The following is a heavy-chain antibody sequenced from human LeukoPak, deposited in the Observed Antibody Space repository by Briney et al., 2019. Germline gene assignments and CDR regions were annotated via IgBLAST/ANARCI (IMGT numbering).Heavy chain of an antibody. CDR1: GFTFSSDA. D-gene: IGHD3-3*01. J-gene: IGHJ4*02. V-gene: IGHV3-23*01. CDR3: ATTPDYDFWSGPIG. CDR2: ISGSGGST. Sequence: GGSLRLSCAASGFTFSSDAMSWVRQAPGKGLEWVSTISGSGGSTYYADSVKGRFTISRDNSKNTLYLQMNSLSAEDTAVYYCATTPDYDFWSGPIGWGQGTLVTVSS.